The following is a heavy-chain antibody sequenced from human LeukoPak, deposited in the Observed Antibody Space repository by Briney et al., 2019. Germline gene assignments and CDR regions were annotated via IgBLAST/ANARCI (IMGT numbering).Heavy chain of an antibody. CDR2: IIPIFGTA. V-gene: IGHV1-69*05. J-gene: IGHJ4*02. CDR1: GGTFSSYA. Sequence: ASVKVSCKASGGTFSSYAISWVRQAPGQGLEWMGGIIPIFGTANYAQKFQGRVTITTDESTSTAYMELSSLRSEDTAVYYCARAGIAAAYPTLAYYFDYWGQGTLVTVSS. D-gene: IGHD6-13*01. CDR3: ARAGIAAAYPTLAYYFDY.